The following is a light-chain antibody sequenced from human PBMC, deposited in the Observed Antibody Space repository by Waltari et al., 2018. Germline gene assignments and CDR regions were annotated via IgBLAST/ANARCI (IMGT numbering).Light chain of an antibody. J-gene: IGKJ3*01. V-gene: IGKV3-15*01. Sequence: DTVVTQSPDTLSVSPGERVTLSCRASQSVGSDLAWYQQKPGQAPRLLIYGASTRATGIPARFSGSGSGTEFTLNISSLQSEDLGVYYCQQYNQWPPITFGPGTKVEVK. CDR2: GAS. CDR3: QQYNQWPPIT. CDR1: QSVGSD.